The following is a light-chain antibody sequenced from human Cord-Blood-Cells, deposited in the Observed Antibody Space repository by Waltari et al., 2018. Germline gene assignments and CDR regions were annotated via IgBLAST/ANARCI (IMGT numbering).Light chain of an antibody. V-gene: IGLV2-14*03. CDR3: SSYTSSSTLV. Sequence: QSALPQPAPVSGSPGQSITISCTGTSSDVGGYNTVSCYQQHPGKAPKLMIYDVSNRPSGVSNRFSGSKSGNTASLTISGLQAEDEADYYCSSYTSSSTLVFGGGTKLTVL. CDR2: DVS. CDR1: SSDVGGYNT. J-gene: IGLJ3*02.